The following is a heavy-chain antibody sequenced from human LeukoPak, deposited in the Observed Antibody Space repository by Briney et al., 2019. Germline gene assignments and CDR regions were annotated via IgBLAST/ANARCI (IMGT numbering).Heavy chain of an antibody. CDR3: ARHVDGMDV. CDR1: GDSISSGDYY. V-gene: IGHV4-30-4*01. CDR2: IHYTGTT. J-gene: IGHJ6*02. Sequence: SQTLSLTCSVSGDSISSGDYYWTWIRQPPGKDLEWIGYIHYTGTTYYNPSLKSRVTISVDTSKNQFSLKLSSVTAADTAVYYCARHVDGMDVWGQGTTVTVSS.